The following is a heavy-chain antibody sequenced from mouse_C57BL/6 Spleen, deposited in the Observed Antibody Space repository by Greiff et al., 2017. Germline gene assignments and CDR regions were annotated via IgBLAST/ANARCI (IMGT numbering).Heavy chain of an antibody. CDR2: ISYDGSN. D-gene: IGHD2-5*01. CDR1: GYSITSGYY. CDR3: ARGSNYGYYYAMDY. Sequence: EVKLQESGPGLVKPSQSLSLTCSVTGYSITSGYYWNWIRQFPGNKLEWMGYISYDGSNNYNPSLKNRISITRDTSKNQFFLKLNSVTTEDTATYYCARGSNYGYYYAMDYWGQGTSVTVSS. J-gene: IGHJ4*01. V-gene: IGHV3-6*01.